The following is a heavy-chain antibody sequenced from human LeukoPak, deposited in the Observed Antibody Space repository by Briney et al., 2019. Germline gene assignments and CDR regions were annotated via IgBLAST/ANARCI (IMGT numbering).Heavy chain of an antibody. CDR3: ARDGRSGYEDL. J-gene: IGHJ5*02. CDR2: IYHVGGT. D-gene: IGHD5-12*01. CDR1: GVSIKANSDY. V-gene: IGHV4-39*07. Sequence: PSETLSLTCNVSGVSIKANSDYWGWLRQPPGKGLEWIGSIYHVGGTYYNPSLKSRVTISIDTSKNQFSLRLTSVTAADTAIYYCARDGRSGYEDLWGPGTLATVSS.